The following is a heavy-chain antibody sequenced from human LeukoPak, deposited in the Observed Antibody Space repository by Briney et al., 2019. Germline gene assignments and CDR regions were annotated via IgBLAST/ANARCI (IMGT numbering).Heavy chain of an antibody. D-gene: IGHD2-15*01. Sequence: SVKVSCKASGITFTSSAMQWVRQARGQRLEWIGWIVVGSGNTNYAQKFQERVTITRDMSTSTAYMELSSLRSEDTAVYYCAADRVVGYGMDVWGQGTTVTVSS. J-gene: IGHJ6*02. CDR2: IVVGSGNT. V-gene: IGHV1-58*02. CDR3: AADRVVGYGMDV. CDR1: GITFTSSA.